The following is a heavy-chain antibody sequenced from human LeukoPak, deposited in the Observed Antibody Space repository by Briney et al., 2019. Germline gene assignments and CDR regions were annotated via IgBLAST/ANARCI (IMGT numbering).Heavy chain of an antibody. CDR3: ARDGMSGSYYSFDY. V-gene: IGHV4-61*02. CDR1: GGSISSGSYY. J-gene: IGHJ4*02. Sequence: KPSETLSLTCTVSGGSISSGSYYWSWIRQPAGKGLEWIGRIYTSGSTNYNPSLKSRVTISVDRSKNQFSLKLSSVTAADTAVYYCARDGMSGSYYSFDYWGQGTLVTVSS. CDR2: IYTSGST. D-gene: IGHD1-26*01.